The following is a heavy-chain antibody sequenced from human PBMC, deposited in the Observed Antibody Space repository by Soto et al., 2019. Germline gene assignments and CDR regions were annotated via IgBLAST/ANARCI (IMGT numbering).Heavy chain of an antibody. D-gene: IGHD3-22*01. CDR1: GFTFSSYS. J-gene: IGHJ3*02. Sequence: GGSLRLSCAASGFTFSSYSMNWVRQAPGKGLEWVSSISSSSSYIYYADLVKGRFTISRDNAKNSLYLQMNSLRAEDTAVYYCARGTYYYDSSRYSGIWGQGTMVTVSS. V-gene: IGHV3-21*01. CDR2: ISSSSSYI. CDR3: ARGTYYYDSSRYSGI.